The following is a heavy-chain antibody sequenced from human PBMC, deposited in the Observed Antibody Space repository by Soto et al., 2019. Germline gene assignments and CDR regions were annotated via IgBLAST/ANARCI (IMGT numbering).Heavy chain of an antibody. D-gene: IGHD2-2*01. CDR3: ATLYQLLPPYGMDV. J-gene: IGHJ6*02. V-gene: IGHV1-69*12. Sequence: QVQLVQSGAEVKKPGSSVKVSCKASGGTFSSYAISWVRQAPGQGLEWMGGIIPIFGTANYAQKFQGRVTXXAXEXXSTAYMELSSLRSEDTAVYYCATLYQLLPPYGMDVWGQGTTVTVSS. CDR2: IIPIFGTA. CDR1: GGTFSSYA.